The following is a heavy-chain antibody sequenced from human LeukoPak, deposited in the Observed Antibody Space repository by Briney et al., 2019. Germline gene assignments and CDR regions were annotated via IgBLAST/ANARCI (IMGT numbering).Heavy chain of an antibody. Sequence: PVKVSDTTSGGTFSSYAISSVRQAPGQGLEWMGGIIPIFGTANYAQKFQGRVTITADESTSTAYMELSSLRSEDTAVYYCARDIVGATPRGVDAFYIWGHGKTFTVSS. J-gene: IGHJ3*02. CDR3: ARDIVGATPRGVDAFYI. CDR2: IIPIFGTA. CDR1: GGTFSSYA. V-gene: IGHV1-69*13. D-gene: IGHD1-26*01.